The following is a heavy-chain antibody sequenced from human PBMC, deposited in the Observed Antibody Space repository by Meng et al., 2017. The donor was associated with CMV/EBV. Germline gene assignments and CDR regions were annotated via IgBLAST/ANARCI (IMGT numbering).Heavy chain of an antibody. J-gene: IGHJ5*02. D-gene: IGHD3-3*01. CDR2: INHSGST. CDR1: GGSFSGYY. CDR3: ARGSRRLPRFNWFDP. Sequence: QVQRQQWGAGLLKPPETLSLTCAVYGGSFSGYYWSWIRQPPGKGLEWIGEINHSGSTNYNPSLKSRVTISVDTSKNQFSLKLSSVTAADTAVYYCARGSRRLPRFNWFDPWGQGTLVTVSS. V-gene: IGHV4-34*01.